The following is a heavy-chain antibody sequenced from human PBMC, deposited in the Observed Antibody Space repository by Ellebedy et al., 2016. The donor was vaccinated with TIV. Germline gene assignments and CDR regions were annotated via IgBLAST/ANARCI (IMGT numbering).Heavy chain of an antibody. V-gene: IGHV3-21*01. CDR2: ISSSGSYL. CDR1: GFTFSSYT. Sequence: PGGSLRLSCAASGFTFSSYTINWVRQTPGKGLEWVSSISSSGSYLYYADSVKGRFTISRDNAKNSLYLQMNSLRAEDTAVYYCSRGIAAVMYWGQGTLVTVS. D-gene: IGHD6-13*01. J-gene: IGHJ4*02. CDR3: SRGIAAVMY.